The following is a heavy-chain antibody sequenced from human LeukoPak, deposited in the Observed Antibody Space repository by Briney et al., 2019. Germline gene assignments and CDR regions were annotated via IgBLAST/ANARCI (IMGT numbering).Heavy chain of an antibody. D-gene: IGHD6-19*01. CDR2: IDGSGGST. Sequence: PGGSLRLSCAASGFTFSSHAMSWVRHAAEKGLEWGSGIDGSGGSTYYADSVKGRFTISRDNSKNTLYLQMTRLRVEDTDVYYCAKQDIRSSGWYDWGQGTLVTVSS. CDR3: AKQDIRSSGWYD. J-gene: IGHJ4*02. V-gene: IGHV3-23*01. CDR1: GFTFSSHA.